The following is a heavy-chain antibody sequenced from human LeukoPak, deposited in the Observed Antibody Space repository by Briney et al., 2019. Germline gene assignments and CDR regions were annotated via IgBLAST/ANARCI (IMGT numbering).Heavy chain of an antibody. D-gene: IGHD2-2*01. CDR2: INPNSGGT. Sequence: EALVKVSCKASGYTFTGYYMHWVRQAPGQGLEWMGWINPNSGGTNYAQKFQGRVTMTRDTSISTAYMELSRLRSDDTAVYYCARGVVVVVPAAETPYYYYYMDVWGKGTTVTVSS. J-gene: IGHJ6*03. V-gene: IGHV1-2*02. CDR1: GYTFTGYY. CDR3: ARGVVVVVPAAETPYYYYYMDV.